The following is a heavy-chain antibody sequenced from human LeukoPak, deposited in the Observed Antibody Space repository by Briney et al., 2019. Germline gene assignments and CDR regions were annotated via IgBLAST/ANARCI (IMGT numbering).Heavy chain of an antibody. CDR1: GFTVSSNY. J-gene: IGHJ4*02. V-gene: IGHV3-66*01. D-gene: IGHD3-9*01. CDR3: ARGSWYDILTGYYLDY. CDR2: IYSGGST. Sequence: GGSLRLSCAASGFTVSSNYMSWVRQAPGKGLEWVSVIYSGGSTYYADSVKGRFTISRDNSKNTLYLQMTTLRAEDTAVYYCARGSWYDILTGYYLDYWGQGTLVTVSS.